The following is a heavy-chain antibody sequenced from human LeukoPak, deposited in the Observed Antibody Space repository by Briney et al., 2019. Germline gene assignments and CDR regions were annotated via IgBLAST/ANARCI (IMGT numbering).Heavy chain of an antibody. J-gene: IGHJ4*02. CDR2: IYYSGST. V-gene: IGHV4-59*08. Sequence: SETLSLTCTVSGGSISSYYWSWIRQPPGKGLEWIGYIYYSGSTNYNPSLKRRVTISVDTSKNQFSLKLSSVTAADTAVYYCARTPPKVGFDYWGQGTLVTVSS. CDR3: ARTPPKVGFDY. D-gene: IGHD1-14*01. CDR1: GGSISSYY.